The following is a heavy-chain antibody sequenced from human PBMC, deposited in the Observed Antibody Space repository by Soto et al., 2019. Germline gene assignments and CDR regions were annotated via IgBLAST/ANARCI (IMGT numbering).Heavy chain of an antibody. V-gene: IGHV1-3*01. J-gene: IGHJ4*02. CDR3: ARGAVDMVGTSNDY. CDR1: GYTFTNYA. CDR2: INAGNGNT. D-gene: IGHD5-12*01. Sequence: ASVKVSCKASGYTFTNYAMHWVRQAPGQRLEWMGWINAGNGNTKYSQKFQGRVTITRDTSASTAYMEQRSLRSDDTAVYYCARGAVDMVGTSNDYWGQGTLVTVSS.